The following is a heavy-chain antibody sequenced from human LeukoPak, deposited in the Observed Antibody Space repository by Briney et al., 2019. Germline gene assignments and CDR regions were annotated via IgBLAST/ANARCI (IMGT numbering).Heavy chain of an antibody. CDR3: ARRRIVGSTDDAFDI. CDR2: ISSDGNTK. Sequence: GGSLRLSCAASGFTFSSYAMHWVRQAPGKGLEWAAVISSDGNTKYYADSVKGRFTISRDNSNNTLYLQMNSLRADVTAIYYCARRRIVGSTDDAFDIWGQGTMVTLSS. CDR1: GFTFSSYA. D-gene: IGHD1-26*01. J-gene: IGHJ3*02. V-gene: IGHV3-30-3*01.